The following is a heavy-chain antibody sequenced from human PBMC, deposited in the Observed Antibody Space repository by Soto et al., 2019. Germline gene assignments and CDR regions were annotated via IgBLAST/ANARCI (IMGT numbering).Heavy chain of an antibody. Sequence: EVQLVESGGGLVKPGGSLRLSCAASGFTFSSYSMNWVRQAPGKGLEWVSSISSSSSYIYYADSVKGRFTISRDNAKNTLYLQMNSLRAEDTAVYYCARDCSSTSCYRVGAFDIWGQGTMVTVSS. J-gene: IGHJ3*02. CDR3: ARDCSSTSCYRVGAFDI. D-gene: IGHD2-2*02. CDR1: GFTFSSYS. V-gene: IGHV3-21*01. CDR2: ISSSSSYI.